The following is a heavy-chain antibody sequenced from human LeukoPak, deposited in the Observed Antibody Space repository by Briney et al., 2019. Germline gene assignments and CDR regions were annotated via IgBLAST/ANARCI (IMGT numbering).Heavy chain of an antibody. D-gene: IGHD3-16*01. CDR3: ARDRGRFGGY. J-gene: IGHJ4*02. CDR2: ISSSSSYI. Sequence: PGXXLRLSCAASGFTFSSYSMNWVRQGQGKGLEWVSSISSSSSYIYYADSVKGRFTISRDNAKNSLYLQMNSLRAEDTAVYYCARDRGRFGGYWGQGTLVTVSS. CDR1: GFTFSSYS. V-gene: IGHV3-21*01.